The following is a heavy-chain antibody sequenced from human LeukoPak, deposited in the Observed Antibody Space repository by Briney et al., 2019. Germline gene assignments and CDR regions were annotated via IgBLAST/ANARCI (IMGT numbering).Heavy chain of an antibody. CDR1: GFTFSSYA. CDR2: ISYDGSNK. Sequence: GGSLRLSCAASGFTFSSYAMHWVRQAPGKGLEWVAVISYDGSNKYYADSVKGRFTISRDNSKNALYLQMNSLRAEDTAVYYCARDAYGDFDYWGQGTLVTVSS. J-gene: IGHJ4*02. CDR3: ARDAYGDFDY. D-gene: IGHD4-17*01. V-gene: IGHV3-30-3*01.